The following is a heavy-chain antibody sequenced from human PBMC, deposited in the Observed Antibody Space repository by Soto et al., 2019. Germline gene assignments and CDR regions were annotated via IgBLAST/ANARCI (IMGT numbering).Heavy chain of an antibody. V-gene: IGHV4-59*08. J-gene: IGHJ6*03. CDR2: FYYSGST. CDR1: GDSISSYY. CDR3: ARRMEGYCSSTSCYFPYYYYYMDV. Sequence: SETLSLTCTVSGDSISSYYWSWILQPPWKGLEWIGYFYYSGSTNYNPSLKSRVTISVDTSKNQFSLKLSSVTAADTAVYYCARRMEGYCSSTSCYFPYYYYYMDVWGKGTTVTVSS. D-gene: IGHD2-2*01.